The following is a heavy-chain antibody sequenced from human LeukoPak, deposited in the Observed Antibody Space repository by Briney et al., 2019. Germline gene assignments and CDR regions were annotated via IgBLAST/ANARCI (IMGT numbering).Heavy chain of an antibody. Sequence: SETLSLTCAVYGGSFSGYYWSWIRQPAGKGLEWIGRIYTSGSTNYNPSLKSRVTMSVDTSKNQFSLKLSSVTAADTAVYYCAREEGGYYDSSGYYLYVYWGQGTLVTVSS. V-gene: IGHV4-4*07. CDR1: GGSFSGYY. J-gene: IGHJ4*02. CDR3: AREEGGYYDSSGYYLYVY. D-gene: IGHD3-22*01. CDR2: IYTSGST.